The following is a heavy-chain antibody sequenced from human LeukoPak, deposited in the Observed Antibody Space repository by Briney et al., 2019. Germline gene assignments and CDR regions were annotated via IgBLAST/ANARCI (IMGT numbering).Heavy chain of an antibody. D-gene: IGHD3-10*02. Sequence: GGSLRLSCAASGFTLSSYWMNWVRQAPGKGLEWVSYISSSGSTIYYADSVKGRFTISRDNAKNSLYLQMNSLRAEDTAVYYCAELGITMIGGVWGKGTTVTISS. CDR1: GFTLSSYW. CDR2: ISSSGSTI. V-gene: IGHV3-48*04. CDR3: AELGITMIGGV. J-gene: IGHJ6*03.